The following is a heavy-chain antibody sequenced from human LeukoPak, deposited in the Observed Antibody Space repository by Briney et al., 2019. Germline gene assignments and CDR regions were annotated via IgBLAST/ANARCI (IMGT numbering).Heavy chain of an antibody. D-gene: IGHD3-9*01. V-gene: IGHV1-8*01. J-gene: IGHJ6*03. CDR2: MNPNSGNT. CDR3: ARTNYDILTGYYKSFYYYYMDV. Sequence: ASVKVSCKASGYTFTSYDINWVRQATGQGPEWMGWMNPNSGNTGYAQKFQGRVTMTRNTSISTAYMELSSLRSEDTAVYYCARTNYDILTGYYKSFYYYYMDVWGKGTTVTISS. CDR1: GYTFTSYD.